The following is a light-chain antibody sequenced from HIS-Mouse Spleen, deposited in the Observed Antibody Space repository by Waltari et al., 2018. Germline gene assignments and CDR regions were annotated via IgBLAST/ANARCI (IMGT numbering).Light chain of an antibody. V-gene: IGLV2-14*03. CDR2: DVS. Sequence: QSALTQPASVSGSPGQSIPLSCTGTSSHVGGYHYVPWYQQLPGKAPKLMIYDVSNRPSGVSNRFSGSKSGNTASLTISGLQAEDEADYYCSSYTSSSTWVFGGGTKLTVL. CDR3: SSYTSSSTWV. CDR1: SSHVGGYHY. J-gene: IGLJ3*02.